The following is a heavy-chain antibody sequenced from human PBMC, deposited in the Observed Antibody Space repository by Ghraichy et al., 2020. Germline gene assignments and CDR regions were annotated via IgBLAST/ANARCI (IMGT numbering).Heavy chain of an antibody. CDR1: GFTFRNYA. Sequence: GESLRLACAASGFTFRNYAMTWVRRAPGQGLEWVSTISGNGDTTFYADSVKGRFTISRDNSKNTVSLQMNSLRADDTAIYYCANRGDTLGYFESWGQGTPVTVSS. D-gene: IGHD2-21*01. CDR3: ANRGDTLGYFES. CDR2: ISGNGDTT. V-gene: IGHV3-23*01. J-gene: IGHJ4*02.